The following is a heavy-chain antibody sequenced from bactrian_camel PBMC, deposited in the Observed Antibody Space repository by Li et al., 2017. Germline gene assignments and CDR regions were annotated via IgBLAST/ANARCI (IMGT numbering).Heavy chain of an antibody. J-gene: IGHJ4*01. D-gene: IGHD1*01. CDR2: IHNDGRT. Sequence: EVQLVESGGGSVQAGGSLRLSCAASGYTRSSTCMGWFRQGPGQQREGVANIHNDGRTYYVDSVKGRFILSQDNAKTTMFLQMNDLKPEDTATYLCAAGTNAYGVGTCQYDYWGRGTQVTVS. V-gene: IGHV3S35*01. CDR1: GYTRSSTC. CDR3: AAGTNAYGVGTCQYDY.